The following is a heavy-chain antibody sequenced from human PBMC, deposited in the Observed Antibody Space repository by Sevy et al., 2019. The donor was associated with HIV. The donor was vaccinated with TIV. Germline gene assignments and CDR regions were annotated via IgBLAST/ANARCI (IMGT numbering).Heavy chain of an antibody. CDR1: GFSLSTSGVG. D-gene: IGHD3-22*01. V-gene: IGHV2-5*01. CDR2: IYWNDDK. Sequence: SGPTLVKPTQTLTLTCTFSGFSLSTSGVGVGWIRQPPGKALEWLALIYWNDDKRYSPSLKSRLTITKDTSKNQVVLTMTNMDPVDTATYYCAAIVVVTSFDYWGQGTLVTVSS. J-gene: IGHJ4*02. CDR3: AAIVVVTSFDY.